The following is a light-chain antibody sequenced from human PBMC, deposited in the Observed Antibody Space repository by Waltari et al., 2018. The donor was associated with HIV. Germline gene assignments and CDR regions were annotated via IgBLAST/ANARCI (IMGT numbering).Light chain of an antibody. CDR2: GHN. CDR1: FSNLGANT. CDR3: SAWDDSLRATV. V-gene: IGLV1-44*01. Sequence: QSVMSHPPSASGTPGQTVTISFSGRFSNLGANTVNWYQQIPGTAPRLLIYGHNQRPSRVPDRFSGSRSGTSASLTIGGLQSEDEADYYCSAWDDSLRATVFGTGTRVTVL. J-gene: IGLJ1*01.